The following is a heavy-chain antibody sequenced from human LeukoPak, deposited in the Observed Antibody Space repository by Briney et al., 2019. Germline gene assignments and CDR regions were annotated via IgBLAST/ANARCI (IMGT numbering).Heavy chain of an antibody. CDR3: AKSDVPSIEAYYFAA. CDR2: ISWDGFST. D-gene: IGHD3-16*01. V-gene: IGHV3-43*01. J-gene: IGHJ5*02. Sequence: GGSLRLSCAASGFTFDDYTMHWVRQTPGKGLEWISLISWDGFSTYYAASVKGRFTISRDNSKSSLYLQMDALTADDSGLYYCAKSDVPSIEAYYFAAWAQGTLVTVSS. CDR1: GFTFDDYT.